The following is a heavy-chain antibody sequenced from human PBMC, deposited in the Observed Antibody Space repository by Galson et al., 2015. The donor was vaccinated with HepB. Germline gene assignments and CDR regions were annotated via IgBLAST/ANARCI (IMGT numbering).Heavy chain of an antibody. CDR3: AGGLDY. D-gene: IGHD3-16*01. J-gene: IGHJ4*02. CDR2: IKQDGSEK. V-gene: IGHV3-7*03. CDR1: GFTISSHW. Sequence: SLRLSCAASGFTISSHWMTWVRQAPGKGLEWVANIKQDGSEKYNVDSVKGRFTISRDNAKNSLYLQMNSLRAEDTAVYYCAGGLDYWGQGTLVTVSS.